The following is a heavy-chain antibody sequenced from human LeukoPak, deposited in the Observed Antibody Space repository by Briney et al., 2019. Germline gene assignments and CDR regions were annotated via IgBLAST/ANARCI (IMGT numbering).Heavy chain of an antibody. Sequence: GGSLRLSCAASGFTFSSYEMNWVRQAPGKGLEWVSYISSSGSTIYYADSVKDRFTISRDNSKNTLYLQMNSLRAEDTAMYYCAKGCGGSCYSEFDYWGQGTLVTVSS. V-gene: IGHV3-48*03. CDR1: GFTFSSYE. CDR3: AKGCGGSCYSEFDY. CDR2: ISSSGSTI. D-gene: IGHD2-15*01. J-gene: IGHJ4*02.